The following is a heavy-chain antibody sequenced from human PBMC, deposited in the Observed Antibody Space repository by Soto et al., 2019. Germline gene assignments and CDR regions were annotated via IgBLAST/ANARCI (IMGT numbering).Heavy chain of an antibody. V-gene: IGHV3-23*01. D-gene: IGHD2-2*01. Sequence: GGSLRLSCAASGFTFSSYAMSWVRQAPGKGLEWVSAISGSGGSTYYADSVKGRFTISRDNSKNTLYLQMNSLRAEDTAVYYCAKECSSTSCYELKRFDPWGQGTLVTVSS. CDR1: GFTFSSYA. J-gene: IGHJ5*02. CDR3: AKECSSTSCYELKRFDP. CDR2: ISGSGGST.